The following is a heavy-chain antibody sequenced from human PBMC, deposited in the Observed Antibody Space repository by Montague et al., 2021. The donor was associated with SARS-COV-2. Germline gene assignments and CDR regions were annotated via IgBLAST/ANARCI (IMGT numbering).Heavy chain of an antibody. CDR3: ARRGSSVWGVTVSAELGY. J-gene: IGHJ4*02. Sequence: SETLSLTCAVYGGSFSGYYWSWIHQPPEKGLEWIGEINQSGRTNNNPSLKSRVIISVDTSKNQFSLKLSSVTAADTAVYYCARRGSSVWGVTVSAELGYWGRGILVIVSS. CDR2: INQSGRT. V-gene: IGHV4-34*01. CDR1: GGSFSGYY. D-gene: IGHD3-10*01.